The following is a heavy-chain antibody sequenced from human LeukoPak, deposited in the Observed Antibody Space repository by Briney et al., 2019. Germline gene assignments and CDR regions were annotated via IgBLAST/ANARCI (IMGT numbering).Heavy chain of an antibody. Sequence: GGSLRLSCAASGFTFCDFYMNWIRQAPGKGLEWVSYISSSGSTTYYADSVKGRFTISRDNAKNSLHLQMNSLRVEDTAVYYCARDGGVSRNYYGNAVGSWFDLWGQGTLVTVSS. CDR3: ARDGGVSRNYYGNAVGSWFDL. J-gene: IGHJ5*02. CDR1: GFTFCDFY. D-gene: IGHD1-26*01. CDR2: ISSSGSTT. V-gene: IGHV3-11*04.